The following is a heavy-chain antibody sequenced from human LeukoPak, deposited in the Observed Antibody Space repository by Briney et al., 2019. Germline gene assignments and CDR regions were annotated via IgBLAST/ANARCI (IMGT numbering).Heavy chain of an antibody. D-gene: IGHD1-26*01. CDR1: GFTFSSYW. V-gene: IGHV3-74*01. Sequence: QPGGSLRLSCAASGFTFSSYWMHWVRQAPGKGLVWVSRISSDGSSTDYADSVKGRFTISRDNAKNTLYLQMNSLRAEDTAVYYCARRRTSGDYDYRGQGTLVTVSS. CDR2: ISSDGSST. CDR3: ARRRTSGDYDY. J-gene: IGHJ4*02.